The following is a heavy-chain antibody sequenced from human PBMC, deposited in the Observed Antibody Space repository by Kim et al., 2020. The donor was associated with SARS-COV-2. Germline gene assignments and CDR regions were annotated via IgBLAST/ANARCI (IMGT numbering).Heavy chain of an antibody. Sequence: SDKNYVESVKGRFTISRDNTERSLSLQMNSLRVEDTAVYYCARGGRSYYSVWGRGTLVTVSS. CDR2: SDK. V-gene: IGHV3-7*01. CDR3: ARGGRSYYSV. D-gene: IGHD1-26*01. J-gene: IGHJ4*02.